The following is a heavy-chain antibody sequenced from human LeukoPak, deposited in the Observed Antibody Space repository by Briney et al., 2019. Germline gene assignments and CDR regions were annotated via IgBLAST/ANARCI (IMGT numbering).Heavy chain of an antibody. V-gene: IGHV5-51*01. D-gene: IGHD3-3*01. J-gene: IGHJ5*02. CDR1: GYSFTNYW. CDR3: ARQTYYDFWSGYSNWFDP. Sequence: GESLKISCKGSGYSFTNYWIGWVRQMPGKGLEWMGIIYPGDSDTTYSPSFQGQVTISADKSISTAYLQWSSLKASDTAMYYCARQTYYDFWSGYSNWFDPWGQGTLVTVSS. CDR2: IYPGDSDT.